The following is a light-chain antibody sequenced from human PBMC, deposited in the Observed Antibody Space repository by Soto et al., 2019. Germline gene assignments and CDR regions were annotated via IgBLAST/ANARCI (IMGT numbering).Light chain of an antibody. J-gene: IGLJ2*01. CDR3: SSFATSGTTVI. CDR1: NNDVGAYPY. CDR2: EVT. V-gene: IGLV2-14*01. Sequence: QSALTQPASVSGSPGQSITISCTGTNNDVGAYPYVSWYQQHPGTAPKPIIYEVTNRPSGISDRFSGSKSGNTASLTISGLQAEDESDYYCSSFATSGTTVIFGGGTKLTVL.